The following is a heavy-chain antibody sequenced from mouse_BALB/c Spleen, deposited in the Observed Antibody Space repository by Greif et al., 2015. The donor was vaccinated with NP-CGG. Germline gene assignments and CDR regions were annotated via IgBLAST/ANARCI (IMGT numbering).Heavy chain of an antibody. J-gene: IGHJ1*01. Sequence: EVMLVESGAELVKPGASVKLSCTASGFNIKDTYMHWVKQGPERGLEWIGRIDPANGNTKYDPKFQGKATITADTSSNTAYLQLSSLTSDDTAVYYCARLDWYFDVWGAGTTVTVSS. CDR1: GFNIKDTY. CDR3: ARLDWYFDV. CDR2: IDPANGNT. V-gene: IGHV14-3*02.